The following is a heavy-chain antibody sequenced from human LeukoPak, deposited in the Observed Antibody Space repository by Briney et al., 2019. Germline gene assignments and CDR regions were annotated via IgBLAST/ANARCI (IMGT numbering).Heavy chain of an antibody. J-gene: IGHJ4*02. CDR2: ISYDGSNK. D-gene: IGHD5-18*01. V-gene: IGHV3-30-3*01. CDR1: GFTFSGYA. CDR3: ARGAEYSYGLPYDY. Sequence: GGSLRLSCAASGFTFSGYAMHWVRQAPGKGLEWVAVISYDGSNKYYADSVKGRFTISRDNSKNTLYLQMNSLRAEDTAVYYCARGAEYSYGLPYDYWGQGTLVTVSS.